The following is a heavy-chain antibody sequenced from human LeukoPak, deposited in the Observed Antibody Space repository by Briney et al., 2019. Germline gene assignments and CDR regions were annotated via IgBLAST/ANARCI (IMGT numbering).Heavy chain of an antibody. CDR1: GYTFTSYY. D-gene: IGHD4-17*01. V-gene: IGHV1-46*01. J-gene: IGHJ3*02. CDR2: INPSGGST. CDR3: ARAPPAPTVTGTLDI. Sequence: ASVKVSCKASGYTFTSYYMHWVRQAPGQGLEWMGIINPSGGSTSYAQKFQGRVTMTRDTSTSTVYMELSSLRSEDTAVYYCARAPPAPTVTGTLDIWGQGTMVTVSS.